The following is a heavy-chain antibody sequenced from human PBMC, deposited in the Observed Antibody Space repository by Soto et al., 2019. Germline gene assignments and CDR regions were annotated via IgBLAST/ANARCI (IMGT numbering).Heavy chain of an antibody. CDR1: GGTFSSYA. CDR2: IIPIFGTA. D-gene: IGHD2-2*01. V-gene: IGHV1-69*06. CDR3: ARDDLGVVVPAATFYYYYGMDV. Sequence: ASVKVSCKASGGTFSSYAISWVRQAPGQGLEWMGGIIPIFGTANYAQKFQGRVTITADKSTSTAYMELSSLRSEDTAVYYCARDDLGVVVPAATFYYYYGMDVWGQGTTVTV. J-gene: IGHJ6*02.